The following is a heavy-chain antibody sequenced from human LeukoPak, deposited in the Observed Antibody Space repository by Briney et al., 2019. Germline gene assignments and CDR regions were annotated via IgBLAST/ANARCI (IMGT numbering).Heavy chain of an antibody. J-gene: IGHJ5*02. CDR2: IYISGST. CDR1: GGSISGYY. CDR3: ARTGGCSSTSCYLNWFDP. V-gene: IGHV4-4*07. Sequence: SVTLSLTCTVSGGSISGYYWNWIRQPAGKGLEWIGRIYISGSTTYNPSLKSRVTMSIDTSKNQFSLNLSSVTAADTAVYYCARTGGCSSTSCYLNWFDPWGQGTLVTVSS. D-gene: IGHD2-2*01.